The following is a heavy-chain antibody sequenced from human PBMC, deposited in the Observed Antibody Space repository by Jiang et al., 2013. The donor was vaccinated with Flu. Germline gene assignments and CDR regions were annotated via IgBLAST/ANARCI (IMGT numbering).Heavy chain of an antibody. J-gene: IGHJ6*02. D-gene: IGHD3-3*01. V-gene: IGHV3-30*04. CDR3: ARNRIEYDFWSGQDV. Sequence: QLVESGEAWSEPGKSRETSPVQPLDSPSIPMLCTGSARLRQGAGVVAFISYDGSDKEYAESVKGQCTIARDNSKNTVYLQMNSLRPEDTAVYFCARNRIEYDFWSGQDVWGQGTTVTVSS. CDR1: DSPSIPML. CDR2: ISYDGSDK.